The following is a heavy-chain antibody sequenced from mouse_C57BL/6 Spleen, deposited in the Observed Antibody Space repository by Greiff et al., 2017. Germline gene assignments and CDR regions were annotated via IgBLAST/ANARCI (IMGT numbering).Heavy chain of an antibody. Sequence: EVQLQQSVAELVRPGASVKLSCTASGFTFKNTYMHWVKQRPEQGLEWIGRIDPANGNTKYAPKFQGKATITADTSSNTAYLQLSSLTSEDTAIYYCARDYGSRRYYAMDYWGQGTSVTVSS. CDR1: GFTFKNTY. CDR2: IDPANGNT. D-gene: IGHD1-1*01. CDR3: ARDYGSRRYYAMDY. J-gene: IGHJ4*01. V-gene: IGHV14-3*01.